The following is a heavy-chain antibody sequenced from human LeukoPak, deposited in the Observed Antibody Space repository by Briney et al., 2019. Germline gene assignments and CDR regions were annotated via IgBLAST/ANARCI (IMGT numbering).Heavy chain of an antibody. CDR3: AKAGSTYGGNWGIFDY. CDR1: GFTFSSYG. J-gene: IGHJ4*02. V-gene: IGHV3-30*18. Sequence: GGSLRLSCAASGFTFSSYGMHWVRQAPGKGLEWVAVISYDGSNKYYADSVKGRFTISRDNSKNTLYLQMNSLRAEDTAVYYCAKAGSTYGGNWGIFDYWGQGTLVTVSS. D-gene: IGHD4-23*01. CDR2: ISYDGSNK.